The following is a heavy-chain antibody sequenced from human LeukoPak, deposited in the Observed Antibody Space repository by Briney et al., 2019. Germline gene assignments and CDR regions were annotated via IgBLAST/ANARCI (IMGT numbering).Heavy chain of an antibody. Sequence: GGSLRLSCAASGFTFSSYAMNWVRQAPGKGLEWVSSISSSSSYIYYADSVKGRFTISRDNVKNSLYLQMNSLRAEDTAVYYCARDSIYDYVWGSYRYTLDAFDIWGQGTMVTVSS. CDR2: ISSSSSYI. V-gene: IGHV3-21*01. CDR1: GFTFSSYA. J-gene: IGHJ3*02. D-gene: IGHD3-16*02. CDR3: ARDSIYDYVWGSYRYTLDAFDI.